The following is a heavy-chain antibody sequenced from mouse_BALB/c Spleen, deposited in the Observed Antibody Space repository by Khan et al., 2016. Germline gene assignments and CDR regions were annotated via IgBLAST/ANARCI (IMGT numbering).Heavy chain of an antibody. V-gene: IGHV1-69*02. CDR3: ARGDFLSGVADYYAMDY. CDR2: IDPSDSET. D-gene: IGHD1-1*01. J-gene: IGHJ4*01. Sequence: QVQLKQSGAELVKPGAPVKLSCKAAGYTFTSYWMNWVKQRPGRGLEWIGRIDPSDSETHYNQKFKDKATLTVDKSSSTAYIQLSSLTSEDSAVYYCARGDFLSGVADYYAMDYWGQGTSVTVSS. CDR1: GYTFTSYW.